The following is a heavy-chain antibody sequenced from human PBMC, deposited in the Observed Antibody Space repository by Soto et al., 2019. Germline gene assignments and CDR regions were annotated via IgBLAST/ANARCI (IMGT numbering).Heavy chain of an antibody. CDR2: IDPSDSYT. D-gene: IGHD5-12*01. J-gene: IGHJ6*02. V-gene: IGHV5-10-1*01. CDR3: ARSKGYSGYDWLYYYYGMDV. Sequence: ESLKISCKGSGYSFTSYWISWVRQMPGKGLEWMGRIDPSDSYTNYSPSFQGHVTISADKSISTAYLQWSSLKASDTAMYYCARSKGYSGYDWLYYYYGMDVWGQGTTVTVS. CDR1: GYSFTSYW.